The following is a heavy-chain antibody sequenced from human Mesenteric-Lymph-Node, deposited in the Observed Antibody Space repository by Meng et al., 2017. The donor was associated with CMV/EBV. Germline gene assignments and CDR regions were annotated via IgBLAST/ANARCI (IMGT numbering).Heavy chain of an antibody. Sequence: GESLKISCTGSGYSFTRSWIGWVRQKPGQGLEWMGIIYPGDSDTRYSPSFQGQVSISADKSISTAYLQWSNLKASDTAMYYCATSIIVYALFDYWGPGTLVTVSS. CDR3: ATSIIVYALFDY. J-gene: IGHJ4*02. CDR1: GYSFTRSW. D-gene: IGHD2-8*01. V-gene: IGHV5-51*01. CDR2: IYPGDSDT.